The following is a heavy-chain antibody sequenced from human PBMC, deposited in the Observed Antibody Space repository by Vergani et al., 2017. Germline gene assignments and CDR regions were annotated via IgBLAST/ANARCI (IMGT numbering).Heavy chain of an antibody. D-gene: IGHD6-19*01. CDR2: IYYSGSP. V-gene: IGHV4-39*01. CDR1: GASIRSSNYY. CDR3: ARHSTVEWLVKLGWIDP. J-gene: IGHJ5*02. Sequence: QLQLQESGPGLVKPSATLSLTCSVSGASIRSSNYYWGWIRQPPGKGLEWIASIYYSGSPYYNPSLKSRVTISVDTSKNQFSLKLSSVTDADTAVYFCARHSTVEWLVKLGWIDPWGQGILVTVSS.